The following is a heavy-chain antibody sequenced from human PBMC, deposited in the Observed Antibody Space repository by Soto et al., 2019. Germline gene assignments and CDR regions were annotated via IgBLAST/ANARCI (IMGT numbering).Heavy chain of an antibody. D-gene: IGHD5-12*01. V-gene: IGHV3-7*01. J-gene: IGHJ6*02. Sequence: PGGSLRLSCAASGFTFSSYWMSWVRQAPGKGLEWVANIKQDGSEKYYVDSVKGRFTISRDNAKNSLYLQMNSLRAEDTAVYYCARDAGYVDIVVRYYYYGMDVWGQGTTVTVSS. CDR3: ARDAGYVDIVVRYYYYGMDV. CDR2: IKQDGSEK. CDR1: GFTFSSYW.